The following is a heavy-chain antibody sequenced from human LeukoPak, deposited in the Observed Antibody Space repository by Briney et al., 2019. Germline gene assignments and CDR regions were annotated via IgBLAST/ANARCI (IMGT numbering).Heavy chain of an antibody. Sequence: GGSLRLSCAASGFTFSSYSMNWVRQAPGKGLEWVSSISSSSSYIYYADSVKGRFTISRDNAKNSLYLQMNSLRAEDTAVYHCATQWPDAFDIWGQGTMVTVSS. CDR3: ATQWPDAFDI. V-gene: IGHV3-21*01. D-gene: IGHD6-19*01. J-gene: IGHJ3*02. CDR1: GFTFSSYS. CDR2: ISSSSSYI.